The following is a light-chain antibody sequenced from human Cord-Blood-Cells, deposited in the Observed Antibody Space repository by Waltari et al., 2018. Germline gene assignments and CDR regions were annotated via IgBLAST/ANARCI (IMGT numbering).Light chain of an antibody. CDR1: SSDVGSYNL. J-gene: IGLJ1*01. CDR2: EVS. Sequence: QYALTQPASVSGSPGQSITISCTGTSSDVGSYNLVSWYQQHPGKAPKLMIYEVSKRPSGVSNRFSDSKSGNTASLTISGLQAEDEADYYCCSYAGSSTYVFGTGTKVTVL. V-gene: IGLV2-23*02. CDR3: CSYAGSSTYV.